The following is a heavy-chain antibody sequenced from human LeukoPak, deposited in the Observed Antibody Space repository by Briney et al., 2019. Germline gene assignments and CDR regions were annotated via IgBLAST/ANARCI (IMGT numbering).Heavy chain of an antibody. CDR1: GFTFSSYG. CDR2: IRSKANSYAT. J-gene: IGHJ4*02. CDR3: TSPYCSGGSCYNY. D-gene: IGHD2-15*01. V-gene: IGHV3-73*01. Sequence: PGGSLRLSYAASGFTFSSYGMHWVRQASGKGLEWVGRIRSKANSYATAYAASVKGRFTISRDDSKNTAYLQMNSLKTEDTAVYYCTSPYCSGGSCYNYWGQGTLVTVSS.